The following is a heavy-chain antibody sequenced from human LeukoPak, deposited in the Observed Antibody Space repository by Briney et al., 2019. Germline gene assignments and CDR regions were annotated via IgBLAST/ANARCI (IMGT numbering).Heavy chain of an antibody. CDR1: GFTFNNYA. D-gene: IGHD4-23*01. V-gene: IGHV3-23*01. CDR2: ISGSGGST. Sequence: GGSLRLSCVASGFTFNNYAMNWVRQAPGKGLEWVSAISGSGGSTFYADSVKGRFTISRDNSENTLYLQMNSLRAEDTAVYYCAEPKWPRSGYGGNQAFDIWGQGTMVTVSS. CDR3: AEPKWPRSGYGGNQAFDI. J-gene: IGHJ3*02.